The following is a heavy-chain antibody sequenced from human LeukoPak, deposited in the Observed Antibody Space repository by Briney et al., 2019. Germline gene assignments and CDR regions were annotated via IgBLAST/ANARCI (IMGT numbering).Heavy chain of an antibody. CDR2: ISSSGSYI. CDR1: RFTFSSYS. D-gene: IGHD3-16*01. CDR3: ARVGPWVSPDYYYYYMDV. Sequence: GGSLRLSCAASRFTFSSYSMNWVRQAPGMGLEWVSSISSSGSYIYYADSVKGRFTISRDNAKNSLYLQMNSLRGEDTAVYYCARVGPWVSPDYYYYYMDVWGKGTTVTDSS. V-gene: IGHV3-21*01. J-gene: IGHJ6*03.